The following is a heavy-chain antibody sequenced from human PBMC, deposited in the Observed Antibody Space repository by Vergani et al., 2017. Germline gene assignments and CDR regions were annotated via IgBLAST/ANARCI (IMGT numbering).Heavy chain of an antibody. V-gene: IGHV4-34*01. CDR2: INHSGST. Sequence: QVQLQQWGAGLLKPSETLSLTCAVYGGSFSGYYWSWIRQPPGKGLEWIGEINHSGSTNYNPSLKSRVTISVDTSKNQFTLKLSSVTAADTAVYYCARGARVLRFLEWLLDAFDVGSEGRMVTVSS. D-gene: IGHD3-3*01. CDR3: ARGARVLRFLEWLLDAFDV. CDR1: GGSFSGYY. J-gene: IGHJ3*01.